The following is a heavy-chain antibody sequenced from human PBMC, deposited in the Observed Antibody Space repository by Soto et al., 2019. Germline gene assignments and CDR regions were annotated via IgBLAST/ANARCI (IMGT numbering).Heavy chain of an antibody. V-gene: IGHV5-51*01. J-gene: IGHJ4*02. CDR1: GFTFSSYS. CDR2: IFSSDSSA. Sequence: GESLKISCKASGFTFSSYSLGWVRHMPGKGLQWMGNIFSSDSSAKYSPPFVGQVTISVDRSINTAYLQWSSLKASDTAIYYCGTWRGSSWFDYWGPGTLVAVSS. CDR3: GTWRGSSWFDY. D-gene: IGHD2-2*01.